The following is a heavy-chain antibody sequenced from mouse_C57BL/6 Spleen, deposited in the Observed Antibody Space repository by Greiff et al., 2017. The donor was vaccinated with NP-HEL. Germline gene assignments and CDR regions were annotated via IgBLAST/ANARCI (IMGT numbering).Heavy chain of an antibody. CDR2: IYPGDGDT. V-gene: IGHV1-80*01. CDR3: ARGGNAYYAMDY. D-gene: IGHD2-1*01. J-gene: IGHJ4*01. CDR1: GYAFRSYW. Sequence: VQLQQSGAELVKPGASVKISCKASGYAFRSYWMNWVKQRPGKGLEWIGQIYPGDGDTNYNGKFKGKATLTADKSSSTAYMQLSSLTSEDSAVYFCARGGNAYYAMDYWGQGTSVTVSS.